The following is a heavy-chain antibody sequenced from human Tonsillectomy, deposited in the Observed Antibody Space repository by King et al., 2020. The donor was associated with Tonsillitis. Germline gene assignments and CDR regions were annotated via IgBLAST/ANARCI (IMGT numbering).Heavy chain of an antibody. CDR1: GFTFSSYW. V-gene: IGHV3-7*01. CDR2: IKQDGSEE. CDR3: AREEPADPPHFDY. J-gene: IGHJ4*02. D-gene: IGHD2-2*01. Sequence: VQLVESGGGLVQPGGSLRLSCAASGFTFSSYWMSWVRQAPGKGLEWVANIKQDGSEEYYVDSVKGRFTISRDNAKNSLYLQMNSRRAEDTAVYYCAREEPADPPHFDYWGQGTLVTVSS.